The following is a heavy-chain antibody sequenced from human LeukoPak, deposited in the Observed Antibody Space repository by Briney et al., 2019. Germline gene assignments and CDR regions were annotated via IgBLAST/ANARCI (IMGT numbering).Heavy chain of an antibody. Sequence: SVNVSCKASGGTFSSYAISWVRQAPGQGLEWMGGIIPIFGTANYAQKFQGRVTITADESTSTAYMELSSLRSGDTAVYYCARDAPGRDILTGYLDYWGQGTLVTVSS. CDR2: IIPIFGTA. D-gene: IGHD3-9*01. CDR1: GGTFSSYA. J-gene: IGHJ4*02. CDR3: ARDAPGRDILTGYLDY. V-gene: IGHV1-69*13.